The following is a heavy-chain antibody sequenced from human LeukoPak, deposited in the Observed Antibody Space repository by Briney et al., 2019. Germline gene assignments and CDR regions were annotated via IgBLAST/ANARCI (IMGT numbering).Heavy chain of an antibody. V-gene: IGHV4-59*08. Sequence: SETLSLTCAVSGDSINSFYWGWIRQPPGKGLEWIGYVFHTGDTNSNPSLKSRVTVSLDTSTSQVSLRLTSVTAADTAVYYCARHPFATPFDHWGRGILVTVSS. J-gene: IGHJ4*02. CDR3: ARHPFATPFDH. CDR2: VFHTGDT. D-gene: IGHD2-15*01. CDR1: GDSINSFY.